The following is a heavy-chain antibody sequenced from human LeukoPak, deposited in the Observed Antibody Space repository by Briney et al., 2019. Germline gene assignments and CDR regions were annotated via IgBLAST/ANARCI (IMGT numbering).Heavy chain of an antibody. V-gene: IGHV3-23*01. D-gene: IGHD5-24*01. CDR1: GFTFSSYA. CDR3: AKDDVMATVTRAPYYFGH. J-gene: IGHJ4*02. CDR2: ITGSGDRT. Sequence: GSLRLSCSASGFTFSSYAMAWVRQAPGKGLEWVSAITGSGDRTDYADSVRGRITISRDNSKNTLYLQMNSLRAEDTAVYYCAKDDVMATVTRAPYYFGHWGPGTRVTVSS.